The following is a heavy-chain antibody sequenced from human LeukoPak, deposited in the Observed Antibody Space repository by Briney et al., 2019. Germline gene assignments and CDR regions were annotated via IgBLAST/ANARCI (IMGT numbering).Heavy chain of an antibody. CDR2: ISYDGSNK. CDR3: ARGKRGVVVPFYYYYGMDV. CDR1: GFTFSSYG. D-gene: IGHD2-15*01. V-gene: IGHV3-30*03. J-gene: IGHJ6*02. Sequence: PGGSLRLSCAASGFTFSSYGMHWVRQAPGKGLEWVAVISYDGSNKYYADSVKGRFTISRDNSKNTLYLQMNSLRAEDTAVYYCARGKRGVVVPFYYYYGMDVWGQGTTVTVSS.